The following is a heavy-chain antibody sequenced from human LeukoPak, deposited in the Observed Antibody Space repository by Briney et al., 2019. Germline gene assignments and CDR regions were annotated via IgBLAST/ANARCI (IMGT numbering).Heavy chain of an antibody. CDR1: GFTFSSYA. V-gene: IGHV3-23*01. Sequence: GGSLRLPCAASGFTFSSYAMSWVRQAPGKGLEWVSEISGSGGSTYYADSVEGRFTISRDNSKNTLSLQMNSLRAEDTAVYYCAKRKYNSGGIFDSWGQGTLVTVSS. CDR3: AKRKYNSGGIFDS. CDR2: ISGSGGST. D-gene: IGHD6-19*01. J-gene: IGHJ4*02.